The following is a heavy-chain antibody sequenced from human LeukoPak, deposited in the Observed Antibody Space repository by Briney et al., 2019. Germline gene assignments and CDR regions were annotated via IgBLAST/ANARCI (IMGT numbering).Heavy chain of an antibody. D-gene: IGHD4-17*01. J-gene: IGHJ4*02. CDR1: GYSFTSYW. CDR2: IYPGNADT. Sequence: GASLKISCKGSGYSFTSYWIGWVRQMPGKGLEGMGIIYPGNADTRYSPSFQGQVTISADKSISNAYLQWSSLTASDTAMYYCARHDPDYGGNSVGYYFDYWGQGTLVTVSS. V-gene: IGHV5-51*01. CDR3: ARHDPDYGGNSVGYYFDY.